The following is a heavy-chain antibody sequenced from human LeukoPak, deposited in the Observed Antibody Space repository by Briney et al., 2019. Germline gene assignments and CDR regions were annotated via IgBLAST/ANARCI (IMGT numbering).Heavy chain of an antibody. V-gene: IGHV3-33*01. CDR3: ARDSSTFGDPRPLDY. J-gene: IGHJ4*02. D-gene: IGHD4-17*01. CDR1: GFPFNTYG. Sequence: PGRSLRLSCGASGFPFNTYGMHWGRQAPGKGREGGAVIRFDGSNKYYAASVKGRFTISRDNSKNTLYLQMNSLRAEDTAVYYCARDSSTFGDPRPLDYWGQGTLVTVSS. CDR2: IRFDGSNK.